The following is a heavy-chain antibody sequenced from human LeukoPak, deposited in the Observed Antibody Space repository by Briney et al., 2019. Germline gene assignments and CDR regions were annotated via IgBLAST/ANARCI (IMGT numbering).Heavy chain of an antibody. CDR3: TRGNTYGIY. D-gene: IGHD5-18*01. CDR1: GFTFGGYA. Sequence: TGGSLRLSCTTSGFTFGGYAMSWVRQAPGEGLEWVGFIRNKAYGETPEYAASVKGRFTISRDDSKSIAYLQMNSLTTEDTAVYYCTRGNTYGIYWGQGTLVTVSS. J-gene: IGHJ4*02. V-gene: IGHV3-49*04. CDR2: IRNKAYGETP.